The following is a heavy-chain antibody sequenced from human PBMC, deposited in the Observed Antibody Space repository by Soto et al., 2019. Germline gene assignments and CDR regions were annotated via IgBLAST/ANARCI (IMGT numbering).Heavy chain of an antibody. Sequence: ASVKVSCKASGGTFSSYAISWVRQARGQGLEWIGGIIPICGTANYAQKFQERVTITGDKSTSTAYMELSSLRSEDTAVYYCAVLGLSGSYVYWGQGTLVTVSS. V-gene: IGHV1-69*06. CDR2: IIPICGTA. CDR3: AVLGLSGSYVY. J-gene: IGHJ4*02. D-gene: IGHD1-26*01. CDR1: GGTFSSYA.